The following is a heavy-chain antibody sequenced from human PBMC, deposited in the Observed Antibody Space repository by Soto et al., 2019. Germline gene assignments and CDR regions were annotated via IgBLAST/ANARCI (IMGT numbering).Heavy chain of an antibody. J-gene: IGHJ6*03. D-gene: IGHD2-21*01. CDR1: GYNFSSHD. CDR2: INAGNGNT. CDR3: ARDSLYCGVRYSYHYSFYMDV. Sequence: QVHLVQAGAEVRKPGASVQVSCKASGYNFSSHDIHWVRQAPGQGLEWMGWINAGNGNTRYSQKFQDRITITRDASARASYMELSSLRPEDTAPYYSARDSLYCGVRYSYHYSFYMDVWCKGTAVTVSS. V-gene: IGHV1-3*01.